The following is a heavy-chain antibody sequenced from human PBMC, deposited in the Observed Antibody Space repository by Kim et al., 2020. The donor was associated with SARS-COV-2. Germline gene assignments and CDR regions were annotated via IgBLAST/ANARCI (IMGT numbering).Heavy chain of an antibody. CDR3: AGCPLRDLADGRYIVLDY. CDR2: ISAYNGNT. V-gene: IGHV1-18*01. CDR1: GYTFIGYG. D-gene: IGHD1-26*01. J-gene: IGHJ4*01. Sequence: ASVKVSCKASGYTFIGYGISWVRQAPGQGLEWVGWISAYNGNTNYAQKLQGRVTMTTDTSTNTAYMELRSLRSDDTAVYYCAGCPLRDLADGRYIVLDYW.